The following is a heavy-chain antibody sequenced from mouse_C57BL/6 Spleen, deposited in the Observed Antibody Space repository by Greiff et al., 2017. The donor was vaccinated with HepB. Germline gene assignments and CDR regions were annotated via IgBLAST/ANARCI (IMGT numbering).Heavy chain of an antibody. CDR2: IYPGDGDT. V-gene: IGHV1-82*01. CDR3: AREDYYGSSPADY. J-gene: IGHJ2*01. CDR1: GYAFSSSW. Sequence: QVQLQQSGPELVKPGASVKISCKASGYAFSSSWMNWVKQSPGKGLEWIGRIYPGDGDTNYNGKFKGKATLTADKSSSTAYMQLSSLTSEDSAVYCCAREDYYGSSPADYWGQGTTLTVSS. D-gene: IGHD1-1*01.